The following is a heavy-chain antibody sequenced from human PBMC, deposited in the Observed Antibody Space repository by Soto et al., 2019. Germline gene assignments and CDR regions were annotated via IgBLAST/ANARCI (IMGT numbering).Heavy chain of an antibody. J-gene: IGHJ4*01. Sequence: TPSLPCSVSAGSISGDYYWNWIRQSPEKGLEWIGYIYYSGSSYSNPALQSRLSMSLDTSKNQFSLKLRSVTAADTAVYHCARGGARWTGYFDSWGHGALVTVSS. D-gene: IGHD2-15*01. CDR2: IYYSGSS. V-gene: IGHV4-30-4*08. CDR1: AGSISGDYY. CDR3: ARGGARWTGYFDS.